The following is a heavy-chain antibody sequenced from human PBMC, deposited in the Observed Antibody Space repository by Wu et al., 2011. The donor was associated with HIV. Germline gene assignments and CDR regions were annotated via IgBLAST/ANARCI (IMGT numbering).Heavy chain of an antibody. V-gene: IGHV1-69*15. CDR2: VIPVFGST. CDR3: ARGAITFGGGVDF. CDR1: GDTFSNSA. Sequence: QVQLVQSGAEVKKPGSSVKISCQTSGDTFSNSAVHWVRQAPGQGLEWMGRVIPVFGSTNHVQQFRGRLTISADESTATVYMDLTSLTSADTAVYFCARGAITFGGGVDFWGQGTLVTVSS. D-gene: IGHD3-16*01. J-gene: IGHJ4*02.